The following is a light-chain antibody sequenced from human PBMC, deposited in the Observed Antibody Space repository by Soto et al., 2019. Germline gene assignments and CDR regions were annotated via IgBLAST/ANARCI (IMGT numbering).Light chain of an antibody. Sequence: DIVMTQSPDSLAVSLGERATINCKSSQSALYSSHHKKYLAWYQQKPGQPPKLLIYGASTRESGVPYRFSGSGSGTDFTLTNSSLQAGDAAVYDGQQYYGPWTFGQGPNVEIK. J-gene: IGKJ1*01. CDR3: QQYYGPWT. CDR1: QSALYSSHHKKY. V-gene: IGKV4-1*01. CDR2: GAS.